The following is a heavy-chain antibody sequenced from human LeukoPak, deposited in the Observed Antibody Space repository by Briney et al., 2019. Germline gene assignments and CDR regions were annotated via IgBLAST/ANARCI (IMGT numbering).Heavy chain of an antibody. CDR3: AREVPGWFRELECSDP. CDR1: GGSISSYY. J-gene: IGHJ5*02. Sequence: SETLSLTCTVSGGSISSYYWSWIRQPAGKGLEWIGRIYTSGSTNYNPSLKSRVTVSVDTSKNQFSLKLSSVTSADTAVYYCAREVPGWFRELECSDPWGQEPRVTASP. D-gene: IGHD3-10*01. CDR2: IYTSGST. V-gene: IGHV4-4*07.